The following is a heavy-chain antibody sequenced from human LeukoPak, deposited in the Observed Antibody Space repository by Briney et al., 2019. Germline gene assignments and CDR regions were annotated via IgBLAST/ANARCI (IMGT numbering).Heavy chain of an antibody. CDR1: GGSISSSTYS. CDR3: ARGRGGWSSYYYMDV. D-gene: IGHD6-19*01. Sequence: SETLSLTCSVSGGSISSSTYSWGWIRQPPGKGLEWIGSIYYSGSTYYNPSLKSRVTISVDTSKNQFSLKLSSVTAADTAVYYCARGRGGWSSYYYMDVWGKGTTVTVSS. CDR2: IYYSGST. V-gene: IGHV4-39*07. J-gene: IGHJ6*03.